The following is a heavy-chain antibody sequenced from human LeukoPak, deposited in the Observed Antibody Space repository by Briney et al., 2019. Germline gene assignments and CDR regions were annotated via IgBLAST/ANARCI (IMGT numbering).Heavy chain of an antibody. CDR1: GGSINNYY. Sequence: PSETLSLTCTVSGGSINNYYWSWIRQPPGKGLEWIGYIYYTGGTYYNPPLKSRVTMSVDTSKNQFSLKLTSVTAADTALYYCARHGYDYGDYNWFDPWGQGTLVTVSS. J-gene: IGHJ5*02. D-gene: IGHD4-17*01. CDR3: ARHGYDYGDYNWFDP. CDR2: IYYTGGT. V-gene: IGHV4-59*08.